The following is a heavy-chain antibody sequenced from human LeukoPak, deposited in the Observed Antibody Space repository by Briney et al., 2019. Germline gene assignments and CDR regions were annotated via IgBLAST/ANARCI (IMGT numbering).Heavy chain of an antibody. D-gene: IGHD2-15*01. J-gene: IGHJ4*02. CDR1: GYTLTELS. V-gene: IGHV1-24*01. CDR2: FDPEDGET. Sequence: ASVKVSCKVSGYTLTELSMHWVRQAPGKGLEWMGGFDPEDGETIYAQKFQGRVTITADESTSTAYMELSSLRSEDTAVYYCARARVSRTGDIALYYFDYWGQGTLVTVSS. CDR3: ARARVSRTGDIALYYFDY.